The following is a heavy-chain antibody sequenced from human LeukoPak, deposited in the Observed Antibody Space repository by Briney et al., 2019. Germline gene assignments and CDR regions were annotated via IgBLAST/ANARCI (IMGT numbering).Heavy chain of an antibody. CDR3: ARFYDSSGYYDY. CDR1: GGSISSYY. CDR2: IYYSGSI. Sequence: SSETLSLTCTVSGGSISSYYWSWIRQPPGKGLEWIGYIYYSGSINYNPSLKSRVTISVDTSKNQFSLKLSSVTAADTAVYYCARFYDSSGYYDYWGQGTLVTVSS. V-gene: IGHV4-59*01. D-gene: IGHD3-22*01. J-gene: IGHJ4*02.